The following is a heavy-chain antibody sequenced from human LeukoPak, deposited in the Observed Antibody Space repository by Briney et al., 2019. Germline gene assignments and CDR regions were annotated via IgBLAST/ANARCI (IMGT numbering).Heavy chain of an antibody. D-gene: IGHD3-22*01. V-gene: IGHV3-30*18. J-gene: IGHJ4*02. CDR3: AKDCPYYDSSGYYYY. CDR2: ISYDGSNK. CDR1: GLTFRSYG. Sequence: GRPLRLPCGASGLTFRSYGMHGLHQAPAKGGEGVAVISYDGSNKYYADSVKGRFTIPRDNSKNTLYLQMNSLRAEDTAVYYCAKDCPYYDSSGYYYYWGQGTLVTVSS.